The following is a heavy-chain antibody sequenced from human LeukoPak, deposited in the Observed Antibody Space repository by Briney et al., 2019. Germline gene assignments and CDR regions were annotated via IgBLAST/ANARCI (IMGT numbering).Heavy chain of an antibody. D-gene: IGHD6-19*01. J-gene: IGHJ5*02. CDR2: ISSSSSYI. CDR3: ARGPPAVKQWPKDWFDP. CDR1: GFTFSSYS. V-gene: IGHV3-21*01. Sequence: GGSLRLSCAASGFTFSSYSMNWVRQAPGKGLEWVSSISSSSSYIYYADSVKGRFTISRDNAKNSLYLQMNSLRAVDTAVYYCARGPPAVKQWPKDWFDPWGQGTLVTVSS.